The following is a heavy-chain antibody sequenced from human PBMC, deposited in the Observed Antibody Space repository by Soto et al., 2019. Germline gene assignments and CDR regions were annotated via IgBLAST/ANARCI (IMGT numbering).Heavy chain of an antibody. CDR2: IWYDGSNK. D-gene: IGHD6-19*01. Sequence: GGSLRLSCAASGFTFSSYGMHWVRQAPGKGLEWVAVIWYDGSNKYYADSVKGRFTISRDNSKNTLYLQMNSLRAEDTAVYYCARDGVRGGWYSDYWGQGTLVTVSS. CDR1: GFTFSSYG. CDR3: ARDGVRGGWYSDY. J-gene: IGHJ4*02. V-gene: IGHV3-33*01.